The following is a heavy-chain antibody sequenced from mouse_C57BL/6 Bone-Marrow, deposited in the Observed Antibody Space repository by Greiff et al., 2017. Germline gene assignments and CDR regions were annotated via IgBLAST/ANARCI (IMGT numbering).Heavy chain of an antibody. V-gene: IGHV1-81*01. CDR1: GYTFTSYG. D-gene: IGHD2-3*01. CDR2: IYPGSGST. J-gene: IGHJ4*01. CDR3: ARASDGYYYAMDY. Sequence: QVQLKESGAELARPGASVKLSCKASGYTFTSYGISWVKQRTGQGLEWIGDIYPGSGSTNYNEKFKSKATLTVDTSSSTAYMQLSSLTSEDSAVYYCARASDGYYYAMDYWGQGTSVTVSS.